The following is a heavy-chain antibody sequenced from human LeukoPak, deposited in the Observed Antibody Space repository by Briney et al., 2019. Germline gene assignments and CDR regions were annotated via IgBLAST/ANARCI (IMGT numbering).Heavy chain of an antibody. CDR1: GGSVSSGSYY. CDR3: ARDRGDYYGSGSYYYGMDV. J-gene: IGHJ6*04. D-gene: IGHD3-10*01. Sequence: SETLSLTCTVSGGSVSSGSYYWSWIRQPPGKGLEWIGYIYYSGSTNYNPSLKSRVTISVDTSKNQFSLKLSSVTAADTAVHYCARDRGDYYGSGSYYYGMDVWGKGTTVTVSS. V-gene: IGHV4-61*01. CDR2: IYYSGST.